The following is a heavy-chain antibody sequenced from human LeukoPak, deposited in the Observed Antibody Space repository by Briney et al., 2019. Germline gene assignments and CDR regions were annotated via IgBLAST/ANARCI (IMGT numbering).Heavy chain of an antibody. J-gene: IGHJ3*02. CDR2: LNTDTGGT. Sequence: GASVKVSCKASGYPFTSYWIQWVRQAPGQGLEWMEWLNTDTGGTVYDQKFQDRVTMTRDTSTSAAYMELRTLTSDDTAVYYCARGASFHAYDIWGQGTMVTVSS. D-gene: IGHD3-3*02. V-gene: IGHV1-2*02. CDR3: ARGASFHAYDI. CDR1: GYPFTSYW.